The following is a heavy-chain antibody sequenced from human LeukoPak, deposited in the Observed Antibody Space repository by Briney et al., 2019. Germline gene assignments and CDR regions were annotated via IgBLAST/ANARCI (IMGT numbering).Heavy chain of an antibody. Sequence: SVKVSCKASGGTFSSYSVSWVRQAPGQGPEWIGRIIPMFGTTKYPQKFQDRVTMTTDESTTTVYMELSGLRSEDTAVYYCARPMSGRWLEPPFDFWGRGTLVTVSS. V-gene: IGHV1-69*05. CDR1: GGTFSSYS. D-gene: IGHD5-24*01. CDR3: ARPMSGRWLEPPFDF. J-gene: IGHJ4*02. CDR2: IIPMFGTT.